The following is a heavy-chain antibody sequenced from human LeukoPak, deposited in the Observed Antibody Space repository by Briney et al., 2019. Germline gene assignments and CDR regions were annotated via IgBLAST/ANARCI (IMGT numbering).Heavy chain of an antibody. J-gene: IGHJ5*02. CDR1: GGSISSYY. CDR3: ARYYYDSSGYNWFDP. V-gene: IGHV4-4*07. D-gene: IGHD3-22*01. CDR2: IYTSGST. Sequence: PSETLSLTCTVSGGSISSYYWSWIRQPAGKGLEWIGRIYTSGSTNYNPSLKSRVTISVDTSKNQFSLKLSSVTAADTAVYYCARYYYDSSGYNWFDPWGQGTLVTVSS.